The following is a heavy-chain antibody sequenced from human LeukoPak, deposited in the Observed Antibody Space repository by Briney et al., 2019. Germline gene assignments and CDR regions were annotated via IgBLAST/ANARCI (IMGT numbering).Heavy chain of an antibody. CDR3: AREGANWGLYFDY. Sequence: SQTLSLTCAVSGGSISSGGYSWSWIRQPPGKGLEWIGYIYHSGSTYYNPSLKSRVTISVDRSKNQFSLKLSSVTAADTAVYYCAREGANWGLYFDYWGQGTLVTVSS. CDR2: IYHSGST. CDR1: GGSISSGGYS. V-gene: IGHV4-30-2*01. J-gene: IGHJ4*02. D-gene: IGHD7-27*01.